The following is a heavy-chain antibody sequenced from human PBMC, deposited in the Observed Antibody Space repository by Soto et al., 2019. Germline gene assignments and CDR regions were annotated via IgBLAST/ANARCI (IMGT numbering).Heavy chain of an antibody. CDR1: GIIFGSYD. V-gene: IGHV3-23*01. CDR2: VRVSDSRT. D-gene: IGHD3-10*01. CDR3: AQFHGLGIYSPWFDP. J-gene: IGHJ5*02. Sequence: EVQLLESGGGLVQPGGSLRLSCVASGIIFGSYDMSWVRQAPGKVLEWVSAVRVSDSRTFYADSVRGRFTISRDNSKNTLYLQMNSLRAEDTAVYYCAQFHGLGIYSPWFDPWGQGTLITVSS.